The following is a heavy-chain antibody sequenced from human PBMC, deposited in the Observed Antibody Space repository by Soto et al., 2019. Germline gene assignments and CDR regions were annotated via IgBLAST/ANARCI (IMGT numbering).Heavy chain of an antibody. Sequence: SLWLTSTVSGGCISSGCYSWSWIRQPPGKGLEWIGYMYGAGLTYYNPSLKSRVTISVDKSKNQFSLNLSSVTAADTALYYCARAPAGPSPRWDVCGQGTTVTVSS. J-gene: IGHJ6*02. D-gene: IGHD3-10*01. CDR3: ARAPAGPSPRWDV. CDR2: MYGAGLT. V-gene: IGHV4-30-2*01. CDR1: GGCISSGCYS.